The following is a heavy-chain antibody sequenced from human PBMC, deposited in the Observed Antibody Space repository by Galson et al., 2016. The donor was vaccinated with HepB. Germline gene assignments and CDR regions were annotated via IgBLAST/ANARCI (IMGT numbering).Heavy chain of an antibody. J-gene: IGHJ4*02. D-gene: IGHD3-10*01. CDR3: AREIPSRGKSDY. CDR2: ISSRSDTI. V-gene: IGHV3-48*02. CDR1: GFTFSSFS. Sequence: SLRLSCAVSGFTFSSFSMNWVRQAPGKGLEWVSYISSRSDTIYYADSVKGRFTISRDNAKNSLYLQMNSLRDEDTAVYYCAREIPSRGKSDYWGQGTLVTVSS.